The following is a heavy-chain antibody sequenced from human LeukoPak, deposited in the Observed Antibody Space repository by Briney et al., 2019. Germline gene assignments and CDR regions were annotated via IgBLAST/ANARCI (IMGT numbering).Heavy chain of an antibody. V-gene: IGHV3-7*05. CDR2: IKQDGGEK. CDR1: GFTFSSSW. J-gene: IGHJ4*02. CDR3: AREAGIPPSTQQWPTSVDY. Sequence: PGGSLRLSCVASGFTFSSSWMSWVRQAPGKGLEWVANIKQDGGEKYCVDSLKGRFTIPRDNAKNSQYLKMKSMRAEDTAVYYCAREAGIPPSTQQWPTSVDYWGQGTLVTVSS. D-gene: IGHD5-18*01.